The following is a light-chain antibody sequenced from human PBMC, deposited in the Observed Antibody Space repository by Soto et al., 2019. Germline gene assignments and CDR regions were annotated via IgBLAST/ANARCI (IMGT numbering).Light chain of an antibody. CDR1: NTDLGVYGY. J-gene: IGLJ1*01. Sequence: QSALSPPSSLSGSFGQSITISCSGPNTDLGVYGYVSWYQHQPGKAPKLLIYDVNNRPSGISDRFSGSKSGDTASLTISGLQAEDEADYFCFSKISGFVYGFGTGTKVTVL. CDR3: FSKISGFVYG. V-gene: IGLV2-14*01. CDR2: DVN.